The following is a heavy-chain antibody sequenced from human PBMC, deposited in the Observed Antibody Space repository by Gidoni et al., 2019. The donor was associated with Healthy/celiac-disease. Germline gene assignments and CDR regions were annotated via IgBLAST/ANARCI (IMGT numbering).Heavy chain of an antibody. D-gene: IGHD5-12*01. J-gene: IGHJ3*02. V-gene: IGHV4-34*01. CDR3: ARAVEMATEDAFDI. CDR1: GGSFSGYY. Sequence: QVQLQQWGAGLLKPSETLSLTCAVYGGSFSGYYWSWIRQPPGKGLEWIGEINHSGSTNYNPSLKSRVTISVDTSKNQFSLKLSSVTAADTAVYYCARAVEMATEDAFDIWGQETMVTVSS. CDR2: INHSGST.